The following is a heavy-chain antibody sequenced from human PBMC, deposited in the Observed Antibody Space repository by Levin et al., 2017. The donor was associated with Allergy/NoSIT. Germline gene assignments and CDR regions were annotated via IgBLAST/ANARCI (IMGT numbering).Heavy chain of an antibody. D-gene: IGHD3-10*01. V-gene: IGHV4-4*07. CDR2: IYTSGST. CDR3: ARSPLYRGSGSYTDY. Sequence: SQTLSLTCTVSGGSISSYYWSWIRQPAGKGLEWIGRIYTSGSTNYNPSLKSRVTMSVDTSKNQFSLKLSSVTAADTAVYYCARSPLYRGSGSYTDYWGQGTLVTVSS. J-gene: IGHJ4*02. CDR1: GGSISSYY.